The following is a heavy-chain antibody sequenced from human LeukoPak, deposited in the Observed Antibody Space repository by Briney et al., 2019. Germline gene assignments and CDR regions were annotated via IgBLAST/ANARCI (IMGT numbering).Heavy chain of an antibody. D-gene: IGHD2-21*02. V-gene: IGHV3-53*05. CDR3: ARQGDTGSWYFDY. CDR1: GFTVSSNY. J-gene: IGHJ4*02. CDR2: IDSGGST. Sequence: GGSLRLSCAASGFTVSSNYMSWVRQAPGKGLEWVSVIDSGGSTYYADSVKGRFTISRDNSKNTLYLQMASLRAGDTAVYYCARQGDTGSWYFDYWGQGTLVTVSS.